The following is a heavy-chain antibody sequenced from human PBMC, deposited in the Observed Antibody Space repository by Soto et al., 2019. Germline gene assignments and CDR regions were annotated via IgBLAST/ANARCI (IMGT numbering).Heavy chain of an antibody. J-gene: IGHJ4*02. CDR3: AKVLSSGSYSGVLEY. CDR2: ISASGGST. Sequence: GGVLRLSRGTSWFHFSYHYKTLVRPAPGKGLEWASAISASGGSTYADSVKGRFTISRDNSKNTLYLQMNSLRVEDTAVYYCAKVLSSGSYSGVLEYWGQGDLFPVS. CDR1: WFHFSYHY. V-gene: IGHV3-23*01. D-gene: IGHD1-26*01.